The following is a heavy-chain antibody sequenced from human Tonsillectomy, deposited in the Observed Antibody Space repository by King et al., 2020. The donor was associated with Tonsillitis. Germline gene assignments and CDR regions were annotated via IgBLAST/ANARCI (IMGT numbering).Heavy chain of an antibody. J-gene: IGHJ4*02. CDR2: FHQRGST. CDR1: GYSISSGYY. Sequence: VQLQESGPGLVKPSETLSLTCAVSGYSISSGYYWGWIRQPPGEGLEWIGRFHQRGSTYYNASLKSRVTISVDTSLNQFFLKMYSVTAADTAVYYCARRPDMVGATGGYFDYWGQGRLVTVSS. V-gene: IGHV4-38-2*01. CDR3: ARRPDMVGATGGYFDY. D-gene: IGHD1-26*01.